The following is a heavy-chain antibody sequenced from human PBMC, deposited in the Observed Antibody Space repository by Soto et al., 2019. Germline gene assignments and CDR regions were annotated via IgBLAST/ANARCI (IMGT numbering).Heavy chain of an antibody. CDR3: ARTSYDSSGTAADP. Sequence: QVQLQESGPGLVKPSQTLSLTCTVSGGSISSGGYYWSWIRQHPGKGLEWIGYIYYSGSTYYNPSHNSGVTISVDTSKNQFTLKLSSVTAAATAVYYCARTSYDSSGTAADPWGQGTLVTVSS. V-gene: IGHV4-31*03. CDR2: IYYSGST. D-gene: IGHD3-22*01. CDR1: GGSISSGGYY. J-gene: IGHJ5*02.